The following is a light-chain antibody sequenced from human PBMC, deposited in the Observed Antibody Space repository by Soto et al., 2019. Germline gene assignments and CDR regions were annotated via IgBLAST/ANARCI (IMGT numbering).Light chain of an antibody. V-gene: IGLV2-8*01. CDR1: SSDIGGYNY. J-gene: IGLJ3*02. Sequence: QSALTQPPSASGSPGQSVTISCTGPSSDIGGYNYVSWYQQHPGKAPKLMIYEVSKRPSGVPDRFPGSKSGNTASLTVSGLQAEDEADYYCSSYAGSNRVFGGGTKLTVL. CDR2: EVS. CDR3: SSYAGSNRV.